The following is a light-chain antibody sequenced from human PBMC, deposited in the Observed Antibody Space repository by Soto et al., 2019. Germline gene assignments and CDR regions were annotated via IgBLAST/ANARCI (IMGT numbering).Light chain of an antibody. V-gene: IGKV3-15*01. CDR1: QSVSSN. CDR2: GAS. J-gene: IGKJ4*01. CDR3: QQYSKWPLT. Sequence: EVLMTQSPATLSLSPGERATLSCRASQSVSSNLAWYQQKVGQSPRLLIYGASTRAAETPARFSGSGSETEFTLTISSLQSEDFAVYYCQQYSKWPLTFGGGTKVDIK.